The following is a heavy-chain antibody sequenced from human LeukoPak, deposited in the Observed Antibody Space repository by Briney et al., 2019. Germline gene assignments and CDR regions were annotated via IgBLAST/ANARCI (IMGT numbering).Heavy chain of an antibody. CDR1: GFTFISNY. V-gene: IGHV3-53*01. J-gene: IGHJ4*02. CDR3: ARDSSDYGGKGVDY. D-gene: IGHD4-23*01. Sequence: GGSLKLSFQASGFTFISNYMTWVRQAPGKGREGVSVIYSGGNTYYADSVKGRFTISRDNSKNTLYLQMNSLRAEDTAVYYCARDSSDYGGKGVDYWGQGTLVTVSS. CDR2: IYSGGNT.